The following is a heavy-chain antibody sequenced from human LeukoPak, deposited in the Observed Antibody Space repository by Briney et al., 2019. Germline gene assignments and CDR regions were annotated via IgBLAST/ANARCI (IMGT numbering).Heavy chain of an antibody. V-gene: IGHV3-23*01. Sequence: GGSLRLSCAASGFTFSSYAMSWVRQAPGKGLEWVSAISGSGGSTYYADSVKGRFTISRDNAKNSLYLQMNSLRAEDTAVYYCARSHGGNSGWFDPWGQGTLVTVSS. CDR1: GFTFSSYA. J-gene: IGHJ5*02. CDR3: ARSHGGNSGWFDP. D-gene: IGHD4-23*01. CDR2: ISGSGGST.